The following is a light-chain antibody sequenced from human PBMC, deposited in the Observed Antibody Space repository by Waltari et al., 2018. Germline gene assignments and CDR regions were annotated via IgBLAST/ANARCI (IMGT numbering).Light chain of an antibody. Sequence: QLELTQSPSASASLGASVKLTCTLSSGPGSYAIAWHQQQPGRGPRYLMNGDIDGSHTKGDGIPDRFSGSSSGAERSLTISSLQSEDEADYYCQTWGTGIVVFGGGTKLTVL. J-gene: IGLJ2*01. CDR2: GDIDGSH. CDR3: QTWGTGIVV. CDR1: SGPGSYA. V-gene: IGLV4-69*01.